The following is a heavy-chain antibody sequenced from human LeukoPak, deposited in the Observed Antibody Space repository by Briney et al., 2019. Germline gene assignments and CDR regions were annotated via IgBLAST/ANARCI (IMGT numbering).Heavy chain of an antibody. CDR1: GFTFNDYG. CDR2: ISSSGSRI. J-gene: IGHJ4*02. CDR3: ARGVFDY. V-gene: IGHV3-48*01. Sequence: GGSLRLSCAASGFTFNDYGMNWVRQAPGKGLEGVSHISSSGSRIYYADSVKGRFTISSDNAKNSLYFQMNSLRAEDTAMYYCARGVFDYWGQGTLVAVSS.